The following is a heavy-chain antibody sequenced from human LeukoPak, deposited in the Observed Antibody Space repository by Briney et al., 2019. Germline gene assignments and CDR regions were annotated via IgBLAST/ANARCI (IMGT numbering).Heavy chain of an antibody. J-gene: IGHJ4*02. Sequence: SETLSLTCTVSGGSISSSSYYWGWIRQPPGKGLEWIGSIYYSGSTYYNPSLKSRVTISVDTSKNQFSLKLSSVTAADTAVYYCASSPGWYRRVFDYWGQGTLVTVSS. V-gene: IGHV4-39*07. CDR2: IYYSGST. CDR1: GGSISSSSYY. CDR3: ASSPGWYRRVFDY. D-gene: IGHD6-19*01.